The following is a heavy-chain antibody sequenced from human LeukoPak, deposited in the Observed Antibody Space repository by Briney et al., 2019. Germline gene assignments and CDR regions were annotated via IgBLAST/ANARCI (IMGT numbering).Heavy chain of an antibody. V-gene: IGHV4-34*01. J-gene: IGHJ4*02. Sequence: SETLSLTCAVYGGSFSGYYWSWIRQPPGKGLEWIGEINHSGSTNYNPSLKSRVTISVDTSKNQFSLKLSSVTAADTAVYYCARGYHGYYFDYWGQGALVTVSS. CDR2: INHSGST. CDR3: ARGYHGYYFDY. CDR1: GGSFSGYY. D-gene: IGHD1-14*01.